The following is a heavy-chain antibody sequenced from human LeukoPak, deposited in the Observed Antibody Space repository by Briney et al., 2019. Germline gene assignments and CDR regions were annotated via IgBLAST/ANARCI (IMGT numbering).Heavy chain of an antibody. Sequence: GRSLRLSCAASGFTFSSYAMHWVRQAPGKGLEWVAVISYDGSNKYYADSVKGRFTISRDNSKNTLYLQMNSLKTEDTAVYYCTTVRVNDVWGSYRYSYFDYWGQGTLVTVSS. CDR2: ISYDGSNK. V-gene: IGHV3-30*04. D-gene: IGHD3-16*02. CDR3: TTVRVNDVWGSYRYSYFDY. J-gene: IGHJ4*02. CDR1: GFTFSSYA.